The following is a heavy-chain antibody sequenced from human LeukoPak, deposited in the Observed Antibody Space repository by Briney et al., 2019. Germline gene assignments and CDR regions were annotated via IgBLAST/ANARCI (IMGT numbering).Heavy chain of an antibody. Sequence: SETLSLTCAVSGYSISSGYYWGWIRQPPRKGLEWIGSIYHNGNTYYNPSLKSRVTISVDTSKNEFSLKLSSVTAADTAVYYCARAYHSSWYLNWYDPWGQGTLVTVSP. V-gene: IGHV4-38-2*01. CDR2: IYHNGNT. J-gene: IGHJ5*02. CDR1: GYSISSGYY. CDR3: ARAYHSSWYLNWYDP. D-gene: IGHD6-13*01.